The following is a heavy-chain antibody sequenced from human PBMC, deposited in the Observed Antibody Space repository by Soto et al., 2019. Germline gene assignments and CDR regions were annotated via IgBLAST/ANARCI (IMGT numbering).Heavy chain of an antibody. V-gene: IGHV3-30*03. Sequence: PGGSLRLSCAASGFTFSSYGMHWVRQAPGKGLEWVAVISYDGTITYYADSVKGRFTISRDNSKNTLYLQMNSLRTEDTAVYYCATTRVGPCSSSICFSGIFDGMDVWGRGTTVTVSS. J-gene: IGHJ6*02. CDR1: GFTFSSYG. CDR3: ATTRVGPCSSSICFSGIFDGMDV. D-gene: IGHD2-2*01. CDR2: ISYDGTIT.